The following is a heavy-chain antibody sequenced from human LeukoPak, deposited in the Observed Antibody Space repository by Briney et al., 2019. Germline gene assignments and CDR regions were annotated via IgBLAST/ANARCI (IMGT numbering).Heavy chain of an antibody. D-gene: IGHD3-22*01. Sequence: PSETLSLTCTVSGGSISSYYWSWIRQPPGKGLEWIGYIYYSGSTNYNPSLKSRVTISVDTSKNQFSLKLCSVTAADTAVYYCAREERNYYDSSGPFDYWGQGTLVTVSS. CDR2: IYYSGST. CDR3: AREERNYYDSSGPFDY. J-gene: IGHJ4*02. V-gene: IGHV4-59*01. CDR1: GGSISSYY.